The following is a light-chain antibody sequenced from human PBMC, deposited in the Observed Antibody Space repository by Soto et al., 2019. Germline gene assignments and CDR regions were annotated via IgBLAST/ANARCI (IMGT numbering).Light chain of an antibody. CDR2: AAS. CDR3: LQVYSFPRT. Sequence: DIQMTQSPSSRSASVGDRVTITCRASQSISSYLNWFQQKPGKAPQYLIQAASILQSGVPSRFSGSGSGTEFILTINNLQPEHFASYFCLQVYSFPRTFGLGTKVDIK. J-gene: IGKJ1*01. V-gene: IGKV1-39*01. CDR1: QSISSY.